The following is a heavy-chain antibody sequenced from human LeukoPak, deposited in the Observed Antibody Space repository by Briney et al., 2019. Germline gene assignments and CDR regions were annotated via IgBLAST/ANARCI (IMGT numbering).Heavy chain of an antibody. V-gene: IGHV1-46*01. Sequence: GASVKVSCKASGYTFTSYDINWVRQATGQGLEWMGIINPSGGSTSYAQKFQGRVTMTRDTSTSTVYMELSSLRSEDTAVYYCARGRSTYDSSGYYPFDYWGQGTLVTVSS. J-gene: IGHJ4*02. CDR3: ARGRSTYDSSGYYPFDY. CDR1: GYTFTSYD. D-gene: IGHD3-22*01. CDR2: INPSGGST.